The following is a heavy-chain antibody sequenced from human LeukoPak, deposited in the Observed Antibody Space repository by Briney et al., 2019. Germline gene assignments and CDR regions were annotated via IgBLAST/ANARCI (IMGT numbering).Heavy chain of an antibody. V-gene: IGHV4-61*02. CDR2: VYTSGST. J-gene: IGHJ4*02. D-gene: IGHD6-19*01. CDR3: ARLESSGWYLDY. Sequence: PSQTLSLTCTVSGGSINSGSYYWSWIRQPAGKGLEWIGRVYTSGSTNYNPSLKSRVTISIDSSKNQLSLKLSSVTAADTAVYYCARLESSGWYLDYWGQGTLVTVSS. CDR1: GGSINSGSYY.